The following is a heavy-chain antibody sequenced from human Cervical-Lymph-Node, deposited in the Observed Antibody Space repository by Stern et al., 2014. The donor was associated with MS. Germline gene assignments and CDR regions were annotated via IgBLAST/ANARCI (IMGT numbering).Heavy chain of an antibody. CDR2: ISPVFRAR. CDR1: GGTFTPRA. Sequence: QVQLVQSGAEVRNPGSSVKVSCKASGGTFTPRALSWVRQAPGQGLEWLGGISPVFRARTYAQKSKARLTIVADVSTVTASMELSGLTYEDTAVYYCARDAVTGTAASYYYYFAMDVWGPGTTVTVSS. V-gene: IGHV1-69*01. CDR3: ARDAVTGTAASYYYYFAMDV. D-gene: IGHD1-20*01. J-gene: IGHJ6*02.